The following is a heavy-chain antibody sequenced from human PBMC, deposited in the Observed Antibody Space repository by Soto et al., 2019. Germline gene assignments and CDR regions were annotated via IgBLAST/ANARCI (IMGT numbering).Heavy chain of an antibody. CDR3: ARDVDADFRTDFDY. J-gene: IGHJ4*02. CDR1: GFTFSSYA. D-gene: IGHD4-17*01. Sequence: PGGSLRLSCAASGFTFSSYAMHWVRQAPGKGLEWVALISYDGSDKDYADSVKGRFTISRDNSRNTLFLQMNSLRAEDTAVYYCARDVDADFRTDFDYWGRGTLVTVSS. V-gene: IGHV3-30-3*01. CDR2: ISYDGSDK.